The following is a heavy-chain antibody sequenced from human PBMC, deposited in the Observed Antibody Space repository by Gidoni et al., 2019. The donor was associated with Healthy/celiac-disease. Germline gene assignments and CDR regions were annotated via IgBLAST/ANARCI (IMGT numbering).Heavy chain of an antibody. CDR2: ISRSSSYI. D-gene: IGHD2-15*01. J-gene: IGHJ3*02. CDR3: AREVGVVASHAFDI. V-gene: IGHV3-21*01. Sequence: EVQLGESGRGLVKPGGSLSLSCAASVFTSGTYSRNWVRQSPGKGLGWVSSISRSSSYIYYADSVKGRFTIARDNAKNSLYLQMNSLRAEDTAVYYCAREVGVVASHAFDIWGQGTMVTVSS. CDR1: VFTSGTYS.